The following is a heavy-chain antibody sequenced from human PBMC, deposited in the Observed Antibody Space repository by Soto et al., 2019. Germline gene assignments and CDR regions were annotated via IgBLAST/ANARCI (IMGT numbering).Heavy chain of an antibody. J-gene: IGHJ6*02. CDR1: GGTFSRYS. V-gene: IGHV1-69*08. Sequence: QVQLVQSGAEVKKPGSSVKVSCKASGGTFSRYSITWVRQAPGHGLEWIGRIIPIFGIASYAQKFQGRVRMPADESTSTAYMELSSLRSDDTAVYYCAREDRDRETGLVPAAIDGMDVWGQGTTVTVSS. CDR2: IIPIFGIA. D-gene: IGHD2-2*01. CDR3: AREDRDRETGLVPAAIDGMDV.